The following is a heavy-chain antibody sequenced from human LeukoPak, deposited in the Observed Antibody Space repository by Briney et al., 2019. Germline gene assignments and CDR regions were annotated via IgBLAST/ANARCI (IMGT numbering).Heavy chain of an antibody. CDR2: ISANGGAT. CDR1: GFTFSNHG. CDR3: AKLNSYGDS. V-gene: IGHV3-23*01. Sequence: GGSLRLSCAVSGFTFSNHGMSWVRQAPGKGLECVSTISANGGATYYADSVKGRFTISRDNSKSMVYLQMDSLRFEDTATYYCAKLNSYGDSWGQGTLVTISS. J-gene: IGHJ4*02. D-gene: IGHD5-18*01.